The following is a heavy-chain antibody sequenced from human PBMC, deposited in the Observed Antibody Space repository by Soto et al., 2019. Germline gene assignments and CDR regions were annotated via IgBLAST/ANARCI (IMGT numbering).Heavy chain of an antibody. CDR2: IKQDGSEK. D-gene: IGHD3-3*01. J-gene: IGHJ6*02. Sequence: GGSLRLSCAASGFTFSSYWMSWVRQAPGKGLEWVANIKQDGSEKYYVDSVKGRFTISRDNAKNSLYLQMNSLRAEDTAVYYCARERITIFGVVTPTGYYYYGMDVWGQGTTLTVSS. CDR3: ARERITIFGVVTPTGYYYYGMDV. CDR1: GFTFSSYW. V-gene: IGHV3-7*03.